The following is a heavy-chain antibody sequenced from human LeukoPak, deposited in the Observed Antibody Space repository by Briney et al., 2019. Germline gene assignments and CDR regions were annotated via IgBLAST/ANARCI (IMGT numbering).Heavy chain of an antibody. V-gene: IGHV3-9*01. D-gene: IGHD4-23*01. CDR1: GFTFDDYA. CDR3: AKDDSYGGNSIFDS. J-gene: IGHJ4*02. CDR2: VSWNGGSV. Sequence: HPGRSLRLSCAASGFTFDDYAMHWVRQAPGKGLEWVSGVSWNGGSVDYAESVKGRFTITRDNDKNSLYLQMNSLRVEDTASYYCAKDDSYGGNSIFDSWGQGTLVTVSS.